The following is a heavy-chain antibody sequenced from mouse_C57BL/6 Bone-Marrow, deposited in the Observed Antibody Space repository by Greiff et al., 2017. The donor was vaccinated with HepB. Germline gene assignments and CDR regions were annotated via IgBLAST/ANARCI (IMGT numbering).Heavy chain of an antibody. CDR3: TTEGGYFYDY. J-gene: IGHJ2*01. CDR1: GFNIKDDY. D-gene: IGHD2-3*01. CDR2: IDPENGDT. Sequence: PLQQSGAELVRPGASVKLSCTASGFNIKDDYMHWVKQRPEQGLEWIGWIDPENGDTEYASKFQGKATITADTSSNTAYLQLSSLTSEDTAVYYCTTEGGYFYDYWGQGTTLTVSS. V-gene: IGHV14-4*01.